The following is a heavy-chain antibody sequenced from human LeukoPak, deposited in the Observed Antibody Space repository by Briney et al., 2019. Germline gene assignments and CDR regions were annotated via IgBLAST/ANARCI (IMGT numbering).Heavy chain of an antibody. D-gene: IGHD2-8*01. Sequence: GASVKVSCKASGYIFTGYYMHWVRQAPGQGLEWMGIINPSGGSTSYAQKFQGRVTMTRDMSTSTVYMELSSLRSEGTAVYYCAREGRERLMIGYCTNGVCREYNWFDPWGQGTLVTVSS. CDR3: AREGRERLMIGYCTNGVCREYNWFDP. J-gene: IGHJ5*02. V-gene: IGHV1-46*01. CDR1: GYIFTGYY. CDR2: INPSGGST.